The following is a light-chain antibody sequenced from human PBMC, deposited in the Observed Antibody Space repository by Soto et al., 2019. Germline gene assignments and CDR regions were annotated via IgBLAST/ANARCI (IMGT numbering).Light chain of an antibody. CDR3: QQYETFSGT. CDR2: DTS. V-gene: IGKV1-5*01. J-gene: IGKJ1*01. CDR1: QSVSDW. Sequence: IQMTQSPSTLSASVGARVTITCRASQSVSDWLAWYQQKPGNPPKLLIYDTSRLESAVPSRFSASGSGTKFTLTIASLQPDDFATYYCQQYETFSGTFGPGTKVDI.